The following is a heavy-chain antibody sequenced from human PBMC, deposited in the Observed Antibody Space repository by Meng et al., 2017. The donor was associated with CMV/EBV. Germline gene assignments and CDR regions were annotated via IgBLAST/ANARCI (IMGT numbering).Heavy chain of an antibody. J-gene: IGHJ5*02. V-gene: IGHV4-39*01. CDR3: ARLKLLSCWFDP. CDR2: IYYSGST. D-gene: IGHD2-2*01. CDR1: GGSINSSSYY. Sequence: SETLSLTCTVSGGSINSSSYYWGWIRQPPGKGLEWIGSIYYSGSTYYNPSLKRRVTISVDTSKNQFSLKLSSVTAADTAVYYCARLKLLSCWFDPWGQGTLVTVSS.